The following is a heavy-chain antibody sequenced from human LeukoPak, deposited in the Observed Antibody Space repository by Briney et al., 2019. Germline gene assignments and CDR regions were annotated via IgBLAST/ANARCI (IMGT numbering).Heavy chain of an antibody. CDR1: GFTFSSCA. J-gene: IGHJ4*02. D-gene: IGHD2-2*01. Sequence: GGSLRLSCAASGFTFSSCAMTWVRQAPGKGLEWVSAITSGGLTFYADSVKGRFTISRDNSINTLYLQMNSLRADDTAVYYCAKPFRDCSSATCYVSFDYWGQGTLVTVSS. V-gene: IGHV3-23*01. CDR2: ITSGGLT. CDR3: AKPFRDCSSATCYVSFDY.